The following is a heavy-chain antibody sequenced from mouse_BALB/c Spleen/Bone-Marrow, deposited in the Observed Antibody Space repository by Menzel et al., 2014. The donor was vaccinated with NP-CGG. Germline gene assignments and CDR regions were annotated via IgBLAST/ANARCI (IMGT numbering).Heavy chain of an antibody. CDR2: ISSGGSYT. V-gene: IGHV5-6-4*01. CDR1: GFTFSSYT. CDR3: TRDAMDY. J-gene: IGHJ4*01. Sequence: EVQLQQSGGGLVKPGGSLKLSCAASGFTFSSYTMSWVRQTPEKRLERVATISSGGSYTYYPDSVKGRFTISRDNAKNTLYLQMSSLKSEDTAMYYCTRDAMDYWGQGTSVTVSS.